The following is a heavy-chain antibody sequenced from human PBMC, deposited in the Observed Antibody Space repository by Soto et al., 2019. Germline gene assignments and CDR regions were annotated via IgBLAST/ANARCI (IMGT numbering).Heavy chain of an antibody. J-gene: IGHJ3*02. CDR3: ARGGGVGVAGSAAFDM. Sequence: QLHLVQSGAVVKKPGASVTVSCSASGYPVTAYYMHWVRQAPGRGLEWMGGINPATGAAKYTQTFPGRVTLTREASTSTVFLELSGLTSGDTAVFYCARGGGVGVAGSAAFDMWGQGTLVTVSS. D-gene: IGHD3-3*01. CDR2: INPATGAA. V-gene: IGHV1-2*02. CDR1: GYPVTAYY.